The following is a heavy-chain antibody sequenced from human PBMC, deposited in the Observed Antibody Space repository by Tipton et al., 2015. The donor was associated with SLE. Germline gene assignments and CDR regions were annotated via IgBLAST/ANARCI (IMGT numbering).Heavy chain of an antibody. Sequence: TLSLTCTVSGGSISFDYWSWIRQSAGRGLEWIGRIYSSGDRDYNPSLRSRVTMSIDASQNRVSLRSKSVSAADTAVYYCARGSDGEYVRYFDVWGPGTLVTVSS. D-gene: IGHD4-17*01. V-gene: IGHV4-4*07. CDR2: IYSSGDR. CDR3: ARGSDGEYVRYFDV. CDR1: GGSISFDY. J-gene: IGHJ2*01.